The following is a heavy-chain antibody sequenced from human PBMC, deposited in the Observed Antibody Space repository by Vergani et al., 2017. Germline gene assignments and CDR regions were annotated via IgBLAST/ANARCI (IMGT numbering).Heavy chain of an antibody. J-gene: IGHJ3*02. CDR3: ARETRNRGEAVAGTRDAFDI. V-gene: IGHV4-38-2*02. Sequence: QVQLQESGPGLVKPSETLSLTCSVSGYSISRGYYWGWIRQPPGKGLEWIGEINHSGSTYYNPSLKSRVTISVDTSKNQFSLKLSSVTAADTAVYYCARETRNRGEAVAGTRDAFDIWGQGTMVTVSS. CDR1: GYSISRGYY. D-gene: IGHD6-19*01. CDR2: INHSGST.